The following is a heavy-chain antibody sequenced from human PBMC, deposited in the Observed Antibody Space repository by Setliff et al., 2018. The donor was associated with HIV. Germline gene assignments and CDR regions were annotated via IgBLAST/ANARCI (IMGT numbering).Heavy chain of an antibody. CDR3: TRCFGSYLPIMDY. CDR1: GFTFGDYA. CDR2: IRSKAYGGTT. J-gene: IGHJ4*02. V-gene: IGHV3-49*04. D-gene: IGHD1-26*01. Sequence: GGSLRLSCTASGFTFGDYAMSWVRQAPGKGLEWVGFIRSKAYGGTTEYAASVKGRFTISRDDSKNTLYLQMNSLKTEDTAMYYCTRCFGSYLPIMDYWGQGTLVTVSS.